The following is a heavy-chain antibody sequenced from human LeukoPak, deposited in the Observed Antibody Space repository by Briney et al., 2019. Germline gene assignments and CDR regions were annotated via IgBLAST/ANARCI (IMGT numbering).Heavy chain of an antibody. CDR2: IYHSGST. D-gene: IGHD1-14*01. J-gene: IGHJ5*02. Sequence: SETLSPTCAVSGYSISSGYYWGWIRQPPGKGLEWIGSIYHSGSTYYNPSLKSRVTISVDTSKNQFSLKLSSVTAADTAVYYCARRRTGWFDPWGQGTLVTVSS. V-gene: IGHV4-38-2*01. CDR1: GYSISSGYY. CDR3: ARRRTGWFDP.